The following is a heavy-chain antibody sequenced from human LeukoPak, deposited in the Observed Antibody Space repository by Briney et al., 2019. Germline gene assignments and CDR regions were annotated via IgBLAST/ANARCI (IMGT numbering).Heavy chain of an antibody. Sequence: GASVKVSCKASGYTFTSYGISWVRQAPGQGLEWMGWISAYNGNTNYAQKLQGRVTMTTDTSTSTAYMELRSLRSDDTAVYYCAREESVVTATRRCYYFDYWGQGTLVTVSS. CDR3: AREESVVTATRRCYYFDY. J-gene: IGHJ4*02. D-gene: IGHD2-21*02. V-gene: IGHV1-18*01. CDR1: GYTFTSYG. CDR2: ISAYNGNT.